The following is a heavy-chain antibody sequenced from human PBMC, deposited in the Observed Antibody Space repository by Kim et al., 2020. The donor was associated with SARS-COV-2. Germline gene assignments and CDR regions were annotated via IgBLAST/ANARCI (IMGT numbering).Heavy chain of an antibody. V-gene: IGHV4-59*01. D-gene: IGHD1-7*01. J-gene: IGHJ4*02. CDR2: IYYSGGT. CDR3: ARYDPGVELDY. Sequence: SETLSLTCTVSGGSISNYYWSWIRQPPGKGLEWIGNIYYSGGTNYNPSLKSRVTISVDMSKNQFSLKLSSVRAADTAMYYCARYDPGVELDYWGQGTLVTVSS. CDR1: GGSISNYY.